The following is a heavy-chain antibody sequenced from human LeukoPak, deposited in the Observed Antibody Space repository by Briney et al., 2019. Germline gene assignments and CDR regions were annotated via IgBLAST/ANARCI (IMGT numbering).Heavy chain of an antibody. V-gene: IGHV4-59*01. J-gene: IGHJ5*02. CDR1: GGSISSYY. Sequence: PSETPSLTCTVSGGSISSYYWSWIRQPPGKGLEWIGYIYYSGSTNYNPSLKSRVTISVDTSKNQFSLKLSSVTAADTAVYYCARALSYGDYSNWFDPWGQGTLVTVSS. D-gene: IGHD4-17*01. CDR2: IYYSGST. CDR3: ARALSYGDYSNWFDP.